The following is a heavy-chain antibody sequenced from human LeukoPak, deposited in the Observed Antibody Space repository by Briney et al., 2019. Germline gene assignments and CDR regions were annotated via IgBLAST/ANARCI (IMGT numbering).Heavy chain of an antibody. V-gene: IGHV7-4-1*02. Sequence: ASVKVSCKASGYTFTSYAMNWVRQAPGQGLEWMGWINTNTGNPTYAQGFTGRFVFSLDTSVSTAYLQISSLKAEGTAVYYCARTVEYYGSGSYYNVDYFDYWGQGTLVTVSS. CDR1: GYTFTSYA. CDR2: INTNTGNP. J-gene: IGHJ4*02. D-gene: IGHD3-10*01. CDR3: ARTVEYYGSGSYYNVDYFDY.